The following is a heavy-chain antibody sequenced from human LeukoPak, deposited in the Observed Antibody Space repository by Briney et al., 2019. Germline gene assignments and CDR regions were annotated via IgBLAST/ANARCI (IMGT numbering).Heavy chain of an antibody. CDR1: GYSISSGYY. CDR3: ARAGSSSSEDYYYYMDV. CDR2: IYYSGST. D-gene: IGHD6-6*01. V-gene: IGHV4-61*01. J-gene: IGHJ6*03. Sequence: SETLSLTCTVSGYSISSGYYWSWIRQPPGKGLEWIGYIYYSGSTNYNPSLKSRVTISVDTSKNQFSLKLSSVTAADTAVYYCARAGSSSSEDYYYYMDVWGKGTTVTVSS.